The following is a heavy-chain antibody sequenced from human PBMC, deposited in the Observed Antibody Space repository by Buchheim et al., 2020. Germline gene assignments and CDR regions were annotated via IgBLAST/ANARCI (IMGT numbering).Heavy chain of an antibody. Sequence: EVQLLESGGGLVQPGGSLRLSCAASGFTFSSYAMSWVRQAPGKGLEWVSAISGSGGSTYYADSVKGRFTISRDNSQNTLYLQMNSLRAEDTAVYYCAKGHGWLRLKSPYYFDYWGQGTL. CDR1: GFTFSSYA. D-gene: IGHD5-12*01. J-gene: IGHJ4*02. V-gene: IGHV3-23*01. CDR3: AKGHGWLRLKSPYYFDY. CDR2: ISGSGGST.